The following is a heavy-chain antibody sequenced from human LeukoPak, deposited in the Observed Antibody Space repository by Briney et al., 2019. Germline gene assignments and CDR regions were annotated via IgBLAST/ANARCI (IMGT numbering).Heavy chain of an antibody. D-gene: IGHD1-1*01. CDR2: ISSSSSYI. CDR1: GFTFDDYA. J-gene: IGHJ4*02. Sequence: GGSLRLSCAASGFTFDDYAMNWVRQAPGKGLEWVSSISSSSSYIYYADSVKGRFTISRDNAKNSLYLQMNSLRAEDTAVYYCARASGTTYFDYWGQGTLVTVSS. CDR3: ARASGTTYFDY. V-gene: IGHV3-21*01.